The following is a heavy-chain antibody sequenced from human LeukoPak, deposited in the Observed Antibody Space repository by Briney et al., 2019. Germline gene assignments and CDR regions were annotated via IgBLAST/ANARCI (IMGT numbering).Heavy chain of an antibody. J-gene: IGHJ4*02. CDR1: GYTFTSYG. D-gene: IGHD3-22*01. CDR3: ARGSPEGLYYYDSSGYYDY. CDR2: INPNSGGT. Sequence: ASVKVSCKASGYTFTSYGISWVRQAPGQGLEWMGWINPNSGGTNYAQKFQGRVTMTRDTSISTAYMELSRLRSDDTAVYYCARGSPEGLYYYDSSGYYDYWGQGTLVTVSS. V-gene: IGHV1-2*02.